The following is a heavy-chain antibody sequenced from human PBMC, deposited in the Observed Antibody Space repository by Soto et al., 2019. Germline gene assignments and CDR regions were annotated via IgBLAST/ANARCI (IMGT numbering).Heavy chain of an antibody. CDR2: IYYSGST. CDR1: GGSLSSYY. Sequence: SETLSLTCTVSGGSLSSYYWSWIRQPPGKGLEWIGYIYYSGSTNYNPSLKSRVTISVDTSKNQFSLKLSSVTAADTAVYYCARLTTVKKGAFDIWGQGTMVTVSS. V-gene: IGHV4-59*01. CDR3: ARLTTVKKGAFDI. D-gene: IGHD4-4*01. J-gene: IGHJ3*02.